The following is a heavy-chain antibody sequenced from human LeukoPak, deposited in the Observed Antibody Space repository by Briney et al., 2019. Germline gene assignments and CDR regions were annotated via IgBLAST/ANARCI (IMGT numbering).Heavy chain of an antibody. D-gene: IGHD5-18*01. CDR3: ARVDTAMEQLFDY. V-gene: IGHV1-69*06. Sequence: SVKVSCKASGYTFTGYYMHWVRQAPGQGLEWMGGIMPMFGKTNYAQKFQGRVTTTADKATSTAYMELRSLRSDDTAVYYCARVDTAMEQLFDYWGQGTLVTVSS. CDR2: IMPMFGKT. CDR1: GYTFTGYY. J-gene: IGHJ4*02.